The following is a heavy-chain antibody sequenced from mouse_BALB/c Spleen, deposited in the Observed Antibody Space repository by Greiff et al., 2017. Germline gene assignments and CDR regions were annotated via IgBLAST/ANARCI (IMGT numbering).Heavy chain of an antibody. CDR2: ISSGGGNT. Sequence: EVMLVESGGGLVKPGGSLKLSCAASGFTFSSYTMSWVRQTPEKRLEWVATISSGGGNTYYPDSVKGRFTISRDNAKNNLYLQMSSLRSEDTALYYCARWGNYGDAMDYWGQGTSVTVSS. D-gene: IGHD2-1*01. J-gene: IGHJ4*01. CDR1: GFTFSSYT. V-gene: IGHV5-9*03. CDR3: ARWGNYGDAMDY.